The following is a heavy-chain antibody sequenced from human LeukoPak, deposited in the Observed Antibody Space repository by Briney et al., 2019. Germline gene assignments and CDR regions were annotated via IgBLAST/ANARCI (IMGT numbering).Heavy chain of an antibody. J-gene: IGHJ6*03. CDR3: ARVRYYYDSSGYDGWDYYYMDV. V-gene: IGHV1-46*01. D-gene: IGHD3-22*01. CDR1: GYTFTSYY. Sequence: ASVKVSCKASGYTFTSYYMHWVRQAPGQGLEWMGIINPSGGSTSYAQKFQGRVTMTRDMSTSTVYMELSSLRSEDMAVYYCARVRYYYDSSGYDGWDYYYMDVRGKGTTVTISS. CDR2: INPSGGST.